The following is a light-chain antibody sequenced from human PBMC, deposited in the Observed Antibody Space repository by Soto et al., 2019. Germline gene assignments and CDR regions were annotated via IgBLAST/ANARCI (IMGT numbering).Light chain of an antibody. J-gene: IGKJ5*01. CDR1: QSVSSS. V-gene: IGKV3-11*01. Sequence: EMVLTKFRATLSFFPGERATLSRRASQSVSSSLAWYQQKPGLVPRLLIYAASHRATGIPTRFSGSGSGTDFTLTISSLEPEDFAVYYCQQYGRPPRATFGQGTRLEIK. CDR3: QQYGRPPRAT. CDR2: AAS.